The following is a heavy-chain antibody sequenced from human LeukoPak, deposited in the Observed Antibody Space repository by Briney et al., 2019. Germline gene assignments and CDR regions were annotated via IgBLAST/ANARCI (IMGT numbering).Heavy chain of an antibody. Sequence: SVKVSCKASGGTFSRYAISWVRQAPGQGLEWMGGIIPIFGTANYAQKFQGRVTITTDESTSTAYMELSSLRSEDTAVYYCARDPGYSYGSRAFDIWGQGTMVTVSS. CDR1: GGTFSRYA. J-gene: IGHJ3*02. CDR2: IIPIFGTA. CDR3: ARDPGYSYGSRAFDI. V-gene: IGHV1-69*05. D-gene: IGHD5-18*01.